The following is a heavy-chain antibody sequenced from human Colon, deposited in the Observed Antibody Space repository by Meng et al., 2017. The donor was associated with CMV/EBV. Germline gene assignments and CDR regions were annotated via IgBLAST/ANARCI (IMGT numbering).Heavy chain of an antibody. CDR3: TRRRDYDFRSGYYSGVFDS. CDR1: GFNFPNFW. CDR2: IKQDGTET. J-gene: IGHJ4*02. Sequence: GGSLRLSCEASGFNFPNFWMTWVRQSPGKGLEWVANIKQDGTETYYVDSVKGRFTISKDNAKNSLYLQMNSLRVEDTAVYYCTRRRDYDFRSGYYSGVFDSWGQGTLVTVSS. V-gene: IGHV3-7*01. D-gene: IGHD3-3*01.